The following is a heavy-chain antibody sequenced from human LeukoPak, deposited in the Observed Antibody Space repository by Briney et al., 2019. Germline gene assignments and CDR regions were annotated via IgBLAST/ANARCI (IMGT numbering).Heavy chain of an antibody. Sequence: GGSLRLSCVASGFNFGAYDIHWVRQAPGRGLEWVAAVSNDGSHEYYADSVKGRFTISRDNSNNTLYVQMNSLRLEDTAVYYCVKFQSSYVHYWGQGTLVTVSS. CDR3: VKFQSSYVHY. D-gene: IGHD2-2*01. CDR2: VSNDGSHE. CDR1: GFNFGAYD. J-gene: IGHJ4*02. V-gene: IGHV3-30*18.